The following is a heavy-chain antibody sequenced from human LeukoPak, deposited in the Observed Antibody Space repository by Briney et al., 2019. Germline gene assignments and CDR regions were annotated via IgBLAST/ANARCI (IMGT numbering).Heavy chain of an antibody. CDR3: AKDPRINYYDSSGGGY. CDR2: ISDSGGRT. D-gene: IGHD3-22*01. J-gene: IGHJ4*02. Sequence: GGSLRLSCAVSGITLSNYGMSWVRQAPGKGLEWVAGISDSGGRTNYADSVKGRFTISRDNPKNTLYLQMNSLRAEDTAVYYCAKDPRINYYDSSGGGYWGQGTLVTVSS. CDR1: GITLSNYG. V-gene: IGHV3-23*01.